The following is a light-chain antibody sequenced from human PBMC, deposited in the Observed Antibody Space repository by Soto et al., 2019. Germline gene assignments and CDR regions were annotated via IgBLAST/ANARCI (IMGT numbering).Light chain of an antibody. CDR1: SSDVGGHNS. Sequence: QSALTQPASVSGSPGQSITISCTGTSSDVGGHNSVAWYQHNPGKAPKLMIYDVSNRPSGVSSRFSGSKSGNTASLSIFGLQAEDEADYYCSSYTSSSTLVFGTGTKLTVL. V-gene: IGLV2-14*01. CDR2: DVS. J-gene: IGLJ1*01. CDR3: SSYTSSSTLV.